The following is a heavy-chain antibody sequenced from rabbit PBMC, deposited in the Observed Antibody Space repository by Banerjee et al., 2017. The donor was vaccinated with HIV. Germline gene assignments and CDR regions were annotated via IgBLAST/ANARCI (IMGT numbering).Heavy chain of an antibody. CDR3: ARDGGAAYGYAVNL. D-gene: IGHD6-1*01. J-gene: IGHJ4*01. V-gene: IGHV1S45*01. Sequence: QEQLEESGGGLVQPEGSLTLTCTASGFSFSSSYWIYWVRQAPGKGLEWIACIVADSGTRTSYANWAKGRFTISKTSSTTVTLQMTSLTAADTATYFCARDGGAAYGYAVNLWGQGTLVTVS. CDR2: IVADSGTRT. CDR1: GFSFSSSYW.